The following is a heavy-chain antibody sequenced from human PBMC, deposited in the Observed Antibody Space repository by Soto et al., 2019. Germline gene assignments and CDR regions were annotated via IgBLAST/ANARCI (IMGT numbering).Heavy chain of an antibody. CDR1: RYSFTSYW. CDR2: IYPGDSDT. CDR3: ASRGRGYSYGLRGGWFEP. Sequence: PVESLKISCKGSRYSFTSYWIGSVRQMPGKRLESMVIIYPGDSDTRYSPSFQGQVTISTDNSISTAYLQWSSLKASDTAMYYCASRGRGYSYGLRGGWFEPWGQGTLVTVCS. J-gene: IGHJ5*02. D-gene: IGHD5-18*01. V-gene: IGHV5-51*01.